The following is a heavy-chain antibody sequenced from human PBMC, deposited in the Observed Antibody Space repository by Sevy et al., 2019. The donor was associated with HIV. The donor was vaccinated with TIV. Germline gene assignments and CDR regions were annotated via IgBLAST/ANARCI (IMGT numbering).Heavy chain of an antibody. CDR2: IHYSGST. D-gene: IGHD5-12*01. CDR3: AGAPPVRSGDDSLNWFDP. V-gene: IGHV4-59*01. Sequence: SETLSLTCSVSGGPISSYYWSWIRQPPGKRLEWIGYIHYSGSTNYNPSLNSRLTISVDTSKNQFSLGLTSVTAADTAVYYCAGAPPVRSGDDSLNWFDPWGQGILVTVSS. J-gene: IGHJ5*02. CDR1: GGPISSYY.